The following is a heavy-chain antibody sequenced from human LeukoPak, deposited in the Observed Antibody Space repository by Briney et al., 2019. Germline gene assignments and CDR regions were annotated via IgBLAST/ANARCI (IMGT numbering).Heavy chain of an antibody. CDR1: GFIFSSFA. D-gene: IGHD6-19*01. CDR3: ATSGWHDY. Sequence: YPGASLRLSCAASGFIFSSFAMNWVRQAPWKGLEWVSYSSPTYDLYYSDSVRGRFTISRDNAKNSLYLQMNSLRDEDTAVYYCATSGWHDYWGQGTLVTVSS. J-gene: IGHJ4*02. V-gene: IGHV3-48*02. CDR2: SSPTYDL.